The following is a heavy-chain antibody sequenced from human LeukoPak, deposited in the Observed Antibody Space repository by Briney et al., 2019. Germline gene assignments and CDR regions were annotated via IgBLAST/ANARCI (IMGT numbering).Heavy chain of an antibody. V-gene: IGHV1-2*02. D-gene: IGHD2-15*01. J-gene: IGHJ4*02. CDR1: GYTFTGYY. CDR3: ARGGYCSSGNCFVLAAEFDY. CDR2: INPNSGGT. Sequence: SCAASGYTFTGYYMHWVRQAPGQGLEWMGWINPNSGGTDYARKFQGRVTMTRDTSISTAYMELKWLGSDDTAVYYCARGGYCSSGNCFVLAAEFDYWGQGTLVTVSS.